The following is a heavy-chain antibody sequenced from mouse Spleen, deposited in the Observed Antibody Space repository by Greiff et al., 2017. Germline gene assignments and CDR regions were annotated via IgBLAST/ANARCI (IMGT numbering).Heavy chain of an antibody. D-gene: IGHD2-3*01. V-gene: IGHV5-9*04. J-gene: IGHJ3*01. CDR1: GFTFSSYT. CDR2: ISSGGGNT. Sequence: EVKLMESGGGLVKPGGSLKLSCAASGFTFSSYTMSWVRQTPAKRLEWVATISSGGGNTYYPDSVKGRFTISRDNARNTLYLQMSSLRSEDTAMYYCARHDGFAYWGQGTLVTVSA. CDR3: ARHDGFAY.